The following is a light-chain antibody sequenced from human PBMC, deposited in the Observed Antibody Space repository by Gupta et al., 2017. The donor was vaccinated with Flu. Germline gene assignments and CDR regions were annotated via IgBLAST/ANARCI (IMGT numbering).Light chain of an antibody. CDR3: QQYNKNPLT. CDR2: KAS. CDR1: QNINSF. Sequence: GGRVTITCRASQNINSFLAWYQQKPGKAPNLLIYKASTLESGVPPRFSGSGSGTEFTLTITNLQPDDFATYYCQQYNKNPLTIGPGTEVDI. V-gene: IGKV1-5*03. J-gene: IGKJ3*01.